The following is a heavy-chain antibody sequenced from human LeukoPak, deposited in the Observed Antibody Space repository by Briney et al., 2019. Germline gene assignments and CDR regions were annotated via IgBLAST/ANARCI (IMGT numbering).Heavy chain of an antibody. Sequence: QPGGSLRLSCAASGFTFINYWMHWVRQPPGKGLVWVSHINNDGSDASYADSVRGRFTISRDNGKNTLYLQMNGLRVEDTAVYYCARVYDYGFDWGQGTLVTVSS. CDR3: ARVYDYGFD. CDR2: INNDGSDA. J-gene: IGHJ4*02. CDR1: GFTFINYW. V-gene: IGHV3-74*01. D-gene: IGHD4/OR15-4a*01.